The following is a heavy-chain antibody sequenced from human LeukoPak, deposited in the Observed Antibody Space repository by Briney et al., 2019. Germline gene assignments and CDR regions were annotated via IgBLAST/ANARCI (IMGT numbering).Heavy chain of an antibody. CDR2: MNPNSGNT. CDR1: GYTFTSNY. Sequence: GASVKVSCKASGYTFTSNYIHWVRQAPGQGLEWMGWMNPNSGNTGYAQKFQGRVTMTRNTSISAAYMDLSSLRSEDTAVYYCATTKPNWGAFDYWGQGTLVTVSS. D-gene: IGHD7-27*01. J-gene: IGHJ4*02. V-gene: IGHV1-8*02. CDR3: ATTKPNWGAFDY.